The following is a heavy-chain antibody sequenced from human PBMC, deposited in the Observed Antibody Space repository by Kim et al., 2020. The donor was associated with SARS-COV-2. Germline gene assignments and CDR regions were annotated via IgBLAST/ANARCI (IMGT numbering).Heavy chain of an antibody. J-gene: IGHJ4*02. CDR1: GGSVSSGSYY. V-gene: IGHV4-61*01. CDR2: IYYSGST. Sequence: SETLSLTCTVSGGSVSSGSYYWSWIRQPPGKGLEWIGYIYYSGSTNYNPSLKSRVTISVDTSKNQFSLKLSSVTAADTAVYYCARERTTSYGGELISYFDYWGPGTLVTVSS. CDR3: ARERTTSYGGELISYFDY. D-gene: IGHD1-1*01.